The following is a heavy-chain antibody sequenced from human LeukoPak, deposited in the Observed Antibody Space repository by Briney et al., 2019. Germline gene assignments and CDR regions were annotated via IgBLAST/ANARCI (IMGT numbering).Heavy chain of an antibody. CDR3: ARGRVTTIANYYHYYIDV. J-gene: IGHJ6*03. V-gene: IGHV6-1*01. CDR2: TYYRSKWYN. Sequence: SQTLSLTCAISGDSVSSNSAAWTWIRQSPSRGLEWLGRTYYRSKWYNDYEVSVQSRITINPDTSKNQFSLQLNSVTPEDTAVYYCARGRVTTIANYYHYYIDVWGKGTTVTVSS. D-gene: IGHD4-17*01. CDR1: GDSVSSNSAA.